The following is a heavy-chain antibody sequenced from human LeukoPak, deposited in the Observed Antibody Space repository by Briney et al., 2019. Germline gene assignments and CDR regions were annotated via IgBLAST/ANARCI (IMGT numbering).Heavy chain of an antibody. CDR2: ISAYNGST. V-gene: IGHV1-18*01. J-gene: IGHJ4*02. CDR1: GYTFTSYG. D-gene: IGHD2-15*01. Sequence: ASVKVSCKASGYTFTSYGISWVRQAPGQGLEWMGWISAYNGSTNYAQKLQGRVTMTTDTSTSTAYMELRSLRSDDTAVYYCARALAYCSGGSCPRAFDYWGQGTLVTVSS. CDR3: ARALAYCSGGSCPRAFDY.